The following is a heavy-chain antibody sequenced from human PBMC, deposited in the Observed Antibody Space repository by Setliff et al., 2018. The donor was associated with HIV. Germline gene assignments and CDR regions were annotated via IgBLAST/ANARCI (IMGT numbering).Heavy chain of an antibody. CDR1: GGSFNDYY. CDR3: ARGRFHRLHRPYSGSGSLVIQYFDY. J-gene: IGHJ4*02. D-gene: IGHD3-10*01. Sequence: PSETLSLTCAVYGGSFNDYYWSWIRQPPGKGLEWIGEIIHSGSINYNPSLKNRVTISVDTSKNQFSLQLSSVTAADTAVYYCARGRFHRLHRPYSGSGSLVIQYFDYWGQGTLVTVSS. V-gene: IGHV4-34*01. CDR2: IIHSGSI.